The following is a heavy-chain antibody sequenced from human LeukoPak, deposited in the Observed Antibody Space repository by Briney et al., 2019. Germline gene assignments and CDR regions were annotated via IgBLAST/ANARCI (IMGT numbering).Heavy chain of an antibody. D-gene: IGHD3-10*01. J-gene: IGHJ6*04. CDR1: GYTFTGYY. Sequence: GASVKVSCKASGYTFTGYYMHWVRQAPGQGLEWMGWINPNSGGTNYAQKFQGWVTMTRDTSISTAYMELSRLRSDDTAVYYCARGGGLLTTKNYYGSGRIFGMDVWGKGTTVTVSS. CDR2: INPNSGGT. CDR3: ARGGGLLTTKNYYGSGRIFGMDV. V-gene: IGHV1-2*04.